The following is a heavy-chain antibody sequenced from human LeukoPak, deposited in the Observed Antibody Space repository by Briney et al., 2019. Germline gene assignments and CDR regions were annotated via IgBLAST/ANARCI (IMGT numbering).Heavy chain of an antibody. D-gene: IGHD3-22*01. CDR1: GYTFTSYY. J-gene: IGHJ5*02. CDR2: INPSGGST. Sequence: ASVKVSCKASGYTFTSYYMHWVRQAPGQGLEWMGIINPSGGSTSYAQKFQGRVTMTRDTSTSTVYMELSSLRSEDTAVYYCARDLIPRSTMIVMVNGWFDPWGQGTLVTVSS. CDR3: ARDLIPRSTMIVMVNGWFDP. V-gene: IGHV1-46*01.